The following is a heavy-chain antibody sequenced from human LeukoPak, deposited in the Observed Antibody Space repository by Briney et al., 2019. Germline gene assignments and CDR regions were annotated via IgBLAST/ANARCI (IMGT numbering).Heavy chain of an antibody. J-gene: IGHJ4*02. V-gene: IGHV3-21*01. CDR3: ARDAPREQWLADFDY. Sequence: GGSLRLSCAASGFTFSSYSMNWVRQAPGKGLEWVSSISSSSSYIYYADSVKGRFTISRDNAKNSLYLQMNSLRAEDTAVYYCARDAPREQWLADFDYWGQGTLVTVSS. CDR1: GFTFSSYS. D-gene: IGHD6-19*01. CDR2: ISSSSSYI.